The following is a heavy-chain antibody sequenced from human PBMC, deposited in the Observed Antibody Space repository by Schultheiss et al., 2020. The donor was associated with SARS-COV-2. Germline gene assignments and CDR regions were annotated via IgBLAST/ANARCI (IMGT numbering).Heavy chain of an antibody. V-gene: IGHV4-59*12. D-gene: IGHD6-13*01. CDR3: ARVGSSNWYFNYFDS. CDR2: IYYSGST. J-gene: IGHJ4*02. CDR1: GGSISSYY. Sequence: SGPTLVKPTQTLSLTCTVSGGSISSYYWSWIRQPPGRGLEWIGYIYYSGSTNYNPSLKSRVTISVDTSKNQFSLKLRSVTAADTAMYYCARVGSSNWYFNYFDSWGQGTLVTVSS.